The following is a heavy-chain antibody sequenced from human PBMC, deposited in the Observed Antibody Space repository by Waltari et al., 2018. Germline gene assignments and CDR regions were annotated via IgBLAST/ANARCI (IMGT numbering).Heavy chain of an antibody. D-gene: IGHD5-18*01. CDR3: ARDGPLQIQSWYSFDY. Sequence: QVQLVESGGGVVHPGRSLRLSCEASGFTFSYQAMHWARQAPGKGLEWVAGISYDGSDEYYADSVRGRFTISRDDSKDTVNLQMNSLRPEDTAVYYCARDGPLQIQSWYSFDYWGQGTLVTVSS. CDR1: GFTFSYQA. V-gene: IGHV3-30*07. J-gene: IGHJ4*02. CDR2: ISYDGSDE.